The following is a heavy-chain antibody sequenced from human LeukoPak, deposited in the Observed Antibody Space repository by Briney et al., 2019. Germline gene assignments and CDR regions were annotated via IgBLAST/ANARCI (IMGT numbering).Heavy chain of an antibody. Sequence: GGSLRLSCAASGFTFSSYSMNWVRQAPGEGLEWVSSISSSSSYIYYADSVKGRFTISRDNAKNSLYLQMNSLRAEDTAVYYCAREIVYYDSSGFDYWGQGTLVTVSS. J-gene: IGHJ4*02. CDR1: GFTFSSYS. D-gene: IGHD3-22*01. V-gene: IGHV3-21*01. CDR2: ISSSSSYI. CDR3: AREIVYYDSSGFDY.